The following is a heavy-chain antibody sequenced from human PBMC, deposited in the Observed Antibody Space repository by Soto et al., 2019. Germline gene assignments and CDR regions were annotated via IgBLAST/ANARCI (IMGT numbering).Heavy chain of an antibody. Sequence: SETLSLTCSGSGGSISGSYWSWIRRSPGKGLEWLGYVYYTGSTNYSPSLRSRVSISVDTSKNEFSLRLSSVTAADTAVYFCARSVAVPGAHIDYWGQGTQVTVSP. J-gene: IGHJ4*02. CDR1: GGSISGSY. CDR3: ARSVAVPGAHIDY. V-gene: IGHV4-59*01. D-gene: IGHD6-19*01. CDR2: VYYTGST.